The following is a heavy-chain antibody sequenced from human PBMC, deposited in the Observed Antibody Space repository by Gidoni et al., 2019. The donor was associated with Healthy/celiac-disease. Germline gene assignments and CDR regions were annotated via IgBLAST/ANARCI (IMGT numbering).Heavy chain of an antibody. CDR2: ISWNSGSI. D-gene: IGHD3-9*01. J-gene: IGHJ4*02. CDR1: GFTFDDYA. CDR3: AKATGILTGYYYGVGH. V-gene: IGHV3-9*01. Sequence: EVQLVESGGGLVQPGRSLSLPCAASGFTFDDYAMHGVRQAPGKGLEWVSGISWNSGSIGYADSVKGRFTISRDNAKNSLYLQMNSLRAEDTALYYCAKATGILTGYYYGVGHWGQGTLVTVSS.